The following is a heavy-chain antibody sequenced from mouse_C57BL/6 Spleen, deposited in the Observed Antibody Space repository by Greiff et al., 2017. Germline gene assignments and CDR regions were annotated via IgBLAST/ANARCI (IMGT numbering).Heavy chain of an antibody. CDR1: GYSITSGYS. Sequence: EVHLVASAPGLVKPSQSLSLTCSVTGYSITSGYSSNWIRQFPGNTLEWMGYINYDGSNNYNPSLKNRSYITRDTDKNQFILKLNSVTTEDAATYDCERVYDGYYVGYFDYWGQGTTRTVSS. D-gene: IGHD2-3*01. J-gene: IGHJ2*01. CDR2: INYDGSN. V-gene: IGHV3-6*01. CDR3: ERVYDGYYVGYFDY.